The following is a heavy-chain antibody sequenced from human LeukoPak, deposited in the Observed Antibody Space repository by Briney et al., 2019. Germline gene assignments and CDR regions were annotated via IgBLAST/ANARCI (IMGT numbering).Heavy chain of an antibody. D-gene: IGHD2-2*01. J-gene: IGHJ4*02. CDR2: ISGSGGST. Sequence: GGSLRLSCAASGFTFSSYAMSWVRQAPGKGLEWASAISGSGGSTYYADSVKGRFTISRDNSKNTLYLQMNSLRAEDTAVYYCAKAGGGYCSSTSCERHPFDYWGQGTLVTVSS. CDR3: AKAGGGYCSSTSCERHPFDY. V-gene: IGHV3-23*01. CDR1: GFTFSSYA.